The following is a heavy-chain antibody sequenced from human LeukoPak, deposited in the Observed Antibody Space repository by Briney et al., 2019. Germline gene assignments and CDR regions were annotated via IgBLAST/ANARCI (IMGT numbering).Heavy chain of an antibody. CDR1: GGSISSYY. D-gene: IGHD6-19*01. V-gene: IGHV4-59*12. CDR2: IYYSGST. Sequence: SETLSLTCTVSGGSISSYYWSWIRQPPGKGLEWIGCIYYSGSTNYNPSLKSRVTISVDTSKNQFSLKLSSVTAADTAVYYCARFLGSGWYGVDYWGQGTLVTVSS. CDR3: ARFLGSGWYGVDY. J-gene: IGHJ4*02.